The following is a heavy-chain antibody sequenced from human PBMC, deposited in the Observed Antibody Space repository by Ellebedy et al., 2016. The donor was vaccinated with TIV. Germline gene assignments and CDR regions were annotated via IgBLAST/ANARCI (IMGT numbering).Heavy chain of an antibody. Sequence: GGSLRLSXAASGFAFNRAWMSWVRQAPGKGLEWIARIKSYGNGGTADYTAPVNGRFMISRDDSKSTVSLQMNSLTIEDTGVYYCTTAMSADSYWGQGALVTVSS. CDR1: GFAFNRAW. CDR2: IKSYGNGGTA. CDR3: TTAMSADSY. J-gene: IGHJ4*02. V-gene: IGHV3-15*01. D-gene: IGHD5/OR15-5a*01.